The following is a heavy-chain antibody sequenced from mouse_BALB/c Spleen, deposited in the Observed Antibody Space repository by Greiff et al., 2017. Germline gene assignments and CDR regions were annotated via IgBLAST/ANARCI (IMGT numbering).Heavy chain of an antibody. CDR3: ARHGYYWYFDV. D-gene: IGHD2-2*01. V-gene: IGHV5-6-3*01. CDR2: INSNGGST. J-gene: IGHJ1*01. CDR1: GFTFSSYG. Sequence: EVMLVESGGGLVQPGGSLKLSCAASGFTFSSYGMSWVRQTPDKRLELVATINSNGGSTYYPDSVKGRFTISRDNAKNTLYLQMSSLKSEDTAMYYCARHGYYWYFDVWGAGTTVTVSS.